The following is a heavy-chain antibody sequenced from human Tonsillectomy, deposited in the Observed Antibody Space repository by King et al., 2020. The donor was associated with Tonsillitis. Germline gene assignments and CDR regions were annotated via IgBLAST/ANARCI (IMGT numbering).Heavy chain of an antibody. Sequence: VQLVESGGGLVQPGGSLRLSCAASGFTVSSNYMSWVRQAPGKGLEWVSVIYSGGSTYYADSVKGRFTISRDNSKNTLYLQMNSLRAEDTAVYDCARDRAHYDSSVGYFDLWGRGTLVTVSS. J-gene: IGHJ2*01. V-gene: IGHV3-66*01. CDR1: GFTVSSNY. CDR3: ARDRAHYDSSVGYFDL. D-gene: IGHD3-22*01. CDR2: IYSGGST.